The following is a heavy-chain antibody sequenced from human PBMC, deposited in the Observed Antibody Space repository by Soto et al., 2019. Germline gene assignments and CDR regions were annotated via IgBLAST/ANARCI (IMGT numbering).Heavy chain of an antibody. Sequence: EVQLVESGGGLVKPGGSLRLSCAASGFTFSSYAMSWVRQAPGKGLEWVSAISGSGGSTYYADSVKGRFTISRDNSKNTLYLQMNSLRAEDTAVYYCAKEGVAAAWKQDYYYYYGMDVWGQGTTVTVSS. V-gene: IGHV3-23*04. CDR3: AKEGVAAAWKQDYYYYYGMDV. CDR1: GFTFSSYA. CDR2: ISGSGGST. D-gene: IGHD6-13*01. J-gene: IGHJ6*02.